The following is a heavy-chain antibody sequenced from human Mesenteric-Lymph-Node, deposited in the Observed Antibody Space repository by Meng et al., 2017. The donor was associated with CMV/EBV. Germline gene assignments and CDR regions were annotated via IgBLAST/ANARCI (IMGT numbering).Heavy chain of an antibody. D-gene: IGHD6-6*01. Sequence: GGSLRLSCAASGFTFDDYAMHWVRQAPGKGLEWISGISWNSGSIGYADSVKGRFTISRDNAKRSLYLQMNSLRAEDTAVYYCARDTSSSSRSFDYWGQGTLVTVSS. CDR3: ARDTSSSSRSFDY. CDR1: GFTFDDYA. V-gene: IGHV3-9*01. J-gene: IGHJ4*02. CDR2: ISWNSGSI.